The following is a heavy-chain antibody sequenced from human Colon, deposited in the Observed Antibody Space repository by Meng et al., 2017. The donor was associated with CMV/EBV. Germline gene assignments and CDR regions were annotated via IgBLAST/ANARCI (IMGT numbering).Heavy chain of an antibody. J-gene: IGHJ4*02. CDR1: GFIVSSNY. CDR2: IFTDDRT. Sequence: EGQVVGSGWGFVAPWGSLGLSCAASGFIVSSNYMNWVRQAPGKGLEWVSVIFTDDRTYYADSVKGRFTISRDDSKNTVSLQMNSLRAEDTAVYYCAREYFYDKGRRSFDLWGQGTLVTVSS. V-gene: IGHV3-66*01. CDR3: AREYFYDKGRRSFDL. D-gene: IGHD3-22*01.